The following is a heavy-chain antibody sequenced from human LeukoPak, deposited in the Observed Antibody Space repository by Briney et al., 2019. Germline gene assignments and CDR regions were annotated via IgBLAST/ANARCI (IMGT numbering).Heavy chain of an antibody. CDR3: ARSNQADDY. Sequence: PGGSLRLSCAASGFTYSSYWMHWVRQFPGKGLVWVARINPGGSSITYADSVKGRFTISRDNAKNTLYPQMDSLRAEDTGVYYCARSNQADDYWGQGTLVTVSS. J-gene: IGHJ4*02. D-gene: IGHD1-14*01. CDR2: INPGGSSI. V-gene: IGHV3-74*01. CDR1: GFTYSSYW.